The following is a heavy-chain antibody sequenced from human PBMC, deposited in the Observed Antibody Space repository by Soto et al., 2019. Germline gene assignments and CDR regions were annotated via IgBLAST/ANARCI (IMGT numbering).Heavy chain of an antibody. D-gene: IGHD5-12*01. V-gene: IGHV1-69*13. Sequence: VNVYCKASGCSYSNFGISLVRQAPGQGLEWMGGIVPVFGRPNYAQRFRGRLTITADESTRTGYMELISLRSDDTAVYYCAREGSGYNFWGQGIQVTVSS. CDR3: AREGSGYNF. CDR2: IVPVFGRP. CDR1: GCSYSNFG. J-gene: IGHJ4*02.